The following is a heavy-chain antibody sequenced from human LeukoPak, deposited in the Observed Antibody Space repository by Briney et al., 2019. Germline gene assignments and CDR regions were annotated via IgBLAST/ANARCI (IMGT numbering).Heavy chain of an antibody. CDR3: ARESGRLLWFGEKDY. CDR2: ISPIFGTA. D-gene: IGHD3-10*01. Sequence: ASVKVSCKASGYTFTSYGITWVRQAPGQGLEWMGGISPIFGTANYAQKFQGRVTFTADESTSTAYMELSSLRSEDTAVYYCARESGRLLWFGEKDYWGQGTLVTVSS. V-gene: IGHV1-69*13. J-gene: IGHJ4*02. CDR1: GYTFTSYG.